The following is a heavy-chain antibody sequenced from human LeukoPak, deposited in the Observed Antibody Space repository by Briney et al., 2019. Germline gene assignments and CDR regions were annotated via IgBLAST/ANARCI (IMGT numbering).Heavy chain of an antibody. Sequence: GASVKVSCKASGYIFTSYGISWVRQAPGQGLEWMGWINPNSGGTNYAQKFQGRVTMTRDTSISTAYMELSRLRSDDTAVYYCARNNDYYDSSGFFPWGQGTLVTVSS. V-gene: IGHV1-2*02. CDR3: ARNNDYYDSSGFFP. CDR1: GYIFTSYG. CDR2: INPNSGGT. J-gene: IGHJ5*02. D-gene: IGHD3-22*01.